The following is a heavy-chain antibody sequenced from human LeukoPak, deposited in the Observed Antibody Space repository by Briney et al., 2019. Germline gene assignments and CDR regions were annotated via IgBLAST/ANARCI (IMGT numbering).Heavy chain of an antibody. CDR3: ARDVEMYYDSSAFGDY. CDR1: GYTFTNYG. J-gene: IGHJ4*02. CDR2: ISAYNDNT. D-gene: IGHD3-22*01. V-gene: IGHV1-18*01. Sequence: GASVKVSCKASGYTFTNYGMTWVRQAPGQGLEWMGWISAYNDNTNYAQKLQGRVTMTTDTSTSTAYMELRSLRSDDTAIYYCARDVEMYYDSSAFGDYWGQGTLVTVPS.